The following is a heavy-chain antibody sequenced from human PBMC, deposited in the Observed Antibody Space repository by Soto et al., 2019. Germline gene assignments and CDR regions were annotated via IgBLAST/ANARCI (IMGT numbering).Heavy chain of an antibody. Sequence: SETLSLTCTVSGDSISSDVYYFVCIRQPPGNGLEWIGSINYSGTTYYNPSLKSRLTISVDTSKNHFSLKLRSVTAADAAVYYCASALTVTASYNWFDPWGQGTPVTVSS. CDR3: ASALTVTASYNWFDP. CDR1: GDSISSDVYY. J-gene: IGHJ5*02. D-gene: IGHD2-21*02. V-gene: IGHV4-39*02. CDR2: INYSGTT.